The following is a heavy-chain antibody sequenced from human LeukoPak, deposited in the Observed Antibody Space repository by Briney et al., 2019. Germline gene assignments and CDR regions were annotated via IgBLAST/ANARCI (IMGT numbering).Heavy chain of an antibody. CDR3: ATGVIRKYYFDY. Sequence: ASVKVSCEVFGYTLTELSMHWVRQAPGKGLEWMGGFDPEDGETIYAQKFQGRVTMTEDTSTDTAYMELSSLRSEDTAVYYCATGVIRKYYFDYWGQGTLVTVSS. D-gene: IGHD3-22*01. V-gene: IGHV1-24*01. J-gene: IGHJ4*02. CDR2: FDPEDGET. CDR1: GYTLTELS.